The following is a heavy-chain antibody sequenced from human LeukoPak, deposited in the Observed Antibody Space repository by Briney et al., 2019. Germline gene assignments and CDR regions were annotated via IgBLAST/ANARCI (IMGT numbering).Heavy chain of an antibody. V-gene: IGHV5-51*01. D-gene: IGHD6-13*01. Sequence: GESLKISCKGSGYRFTTYWIGWVRQMPGKGLEWMGIVYPGDSDTRYSPSFEGQVTISVDRSIDTAYLQWNSLKASDTAMYYCARRPPYTSTWHVDYWDQGTLVTVSS. CDR1: GYRFTTYW. J-gene: IGHJ4*02. CDR3: ARRPPYTSTWHVDY. CDR2: VYPGDSDT.